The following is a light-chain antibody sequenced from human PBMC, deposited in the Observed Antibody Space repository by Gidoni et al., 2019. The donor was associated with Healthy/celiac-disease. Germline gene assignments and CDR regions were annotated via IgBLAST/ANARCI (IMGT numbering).Light chain of an antibody. CDR1: QRVSSSY. J-gene: IGKJ1*01. Sequence: EIVLTQSPGTLSLSPRERATLSCRASQRVSSSYLAWYQQKPGQAPRLLIYGASSRATGIPDRFSGSGSGTDFTLTISRLEPEDFAVYYCQQYGSSPWTFGQGTKVEIK. V-gene: IGKV3-20*01. CDR2: GAS. CDR3: QQYGSSPWT.